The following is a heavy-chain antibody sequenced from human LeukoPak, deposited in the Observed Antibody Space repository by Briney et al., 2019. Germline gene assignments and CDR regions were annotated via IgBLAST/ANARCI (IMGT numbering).Heavy chain of an antibody. D-gene: IGHD3-3*01. CDR2: IKQDGSEK. Sequence: GGSLRPSCAASGFTFSSYWMSWVRQAPGKGLEWVANIKQDGSEKYYVDSVKGRFTISRDNAKNSLYLQMNSLRAEDTAVYYCARDNDFWSGWFYYYYMDVWGKGTTVTVSS. CDR3: ARDNDFWSGWFYYYYMDV. J-gene: IGHJ6*03. V-gene: IGHV3-7*01. CDR1: GFTFSSYW.